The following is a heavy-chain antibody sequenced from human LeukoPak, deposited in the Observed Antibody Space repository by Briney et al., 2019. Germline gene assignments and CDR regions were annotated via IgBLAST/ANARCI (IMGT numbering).Heavy chain of an antibody. CDR2: ITSAGTI. CDR1: GFTFSDYY. CDR3: ARTYYDILTGYYRGYFDY. V-gene: IGHV3-11*01. Sequence: PGGSLRLTCAASGFTFSDYYMTWIRQAPGKGLEWVSYITSAGTIYNADSVKGRFTISRDNAKNSLYLQMNSLRAEDTAVYYCARTYYDILTGYYRGYFDYWGQGTLVTVSS. J-gene: IGHJ4*02. D-gene: IGHD3-9*01.